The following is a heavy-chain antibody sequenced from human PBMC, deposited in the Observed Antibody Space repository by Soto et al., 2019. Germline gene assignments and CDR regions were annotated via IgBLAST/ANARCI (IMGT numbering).Heavy chain of an antibody. J-gene: IGHJ2*01. CDR1: GFSLTTSGVG. V-gene: IGHV2-5*02. CDR2: IYWDDDK. Sequence: QITLKESGPTLVKPTQTLTLTCTFSGFSLTTSGVGVGWIRQPPGKALEWLALIYWDDDKRYRPSLKSRLTTXKXTXXNQVVLTMTNMAPVDTATYYCAHRETGTSHWNFDLWGRGALVTVSS. CDR3: AHRETGTSHWNFDL. D-gene: IGHD7-27*01.